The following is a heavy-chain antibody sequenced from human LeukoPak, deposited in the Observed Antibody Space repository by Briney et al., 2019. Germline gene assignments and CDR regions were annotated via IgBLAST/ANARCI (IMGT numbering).Heavy chain of an antibody. Sequence: PGGSLRLSCAASGFTFSSSAMSWVRQAPGKGLEWVSGISGSGGSTYYADSVKGRLTISRDNSKNTLYMQMNSLRVEDTAVYYCAKSRGQTQGNYYIDVWGKGTTVTVSS. CDR2: ISGSGGST. CDR3: AKSRGQTQGNYYIDV. J-gene: IGHJ6*03. V-gene: IGHV3-23*01. CDR1: GFTFSSSA.